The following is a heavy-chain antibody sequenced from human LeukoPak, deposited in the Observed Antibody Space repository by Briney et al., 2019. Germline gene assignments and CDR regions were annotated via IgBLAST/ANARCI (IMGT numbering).Heavy chain of an antibody. CDR3: AREGEQWLEPIGYFDL. CDR1: GLTSSSYG. Sequence: GRSLRLSCTASGLTSSSYGMHWVRQAPGKGLEWVAVIWYDGSNKYYTDSVKGRFTISRDNSKNTLYLQMNSLRAEDTAVYYCAREGEQWLEPIGYFDLWGRGTLVTVSS. V-gene: IGHV3-33*01. J-gene: IGHJ2*01. CDR2: IWYDGSNK. D-gene: IGHD6-19*01.